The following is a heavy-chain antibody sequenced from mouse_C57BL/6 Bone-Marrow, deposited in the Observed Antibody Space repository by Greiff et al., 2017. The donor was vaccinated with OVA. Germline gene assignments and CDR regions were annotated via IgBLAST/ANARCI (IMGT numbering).Heavy chain of an antibody. CDR1: GYTFTSYW. Sequence: VQLQQPGAELVKPGASVKLSCKASGYTFTSYWMHWVKQRPGQGLEWIGMIHPNSGSTNYNEKFKSKATLTVDKSSSTAYMQLSSLTSEDSAVYYCARKEDGSSFNYFDYWGQGATLTVSS. CDR3: ARKEDGSSFNYFDY. J-gene: IGHJ2*01. CDR2: IHPNSGST. V-gene: IGHV1-64*01. D-gene: IGHD1-1*01.